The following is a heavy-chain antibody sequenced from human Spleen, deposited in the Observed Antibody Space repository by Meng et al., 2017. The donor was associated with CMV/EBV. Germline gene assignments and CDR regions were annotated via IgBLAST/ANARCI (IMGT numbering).Heavy chain of an antibody. V-gene: IGHV1-2*02. CDR1: YSIAAYY. CDR2: INPNTGGT. CDR3: ARDLGSDTWYYNWFDT. D-gene: IGHD1-26*01. Sequence: YSIAAYYIHWVRQAPGQGLEWMGWINPNTGGTNYAPRFQGRVTVTRDTSISTVYLELSRLTSDDTAVYFCARDLGSDTWYYNWFDTWGQGTLVTVSS. J-gene: IGHJ5*01.